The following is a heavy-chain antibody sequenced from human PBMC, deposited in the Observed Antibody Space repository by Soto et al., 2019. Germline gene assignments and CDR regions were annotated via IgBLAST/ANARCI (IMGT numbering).Heavy chain of an antibody. CDR1: GGSVTSNY. CDR2: MYISGTT. J-gene: IGHJ5*02. CDR3: ASERAAPSWIDP. D-gene: IGHD6-6*01. V-gene: IGHV4-4*07. Sequence: SETLSLTCTVSGGSVTSNYWTWIRQPAGKGLEWLGRMYISGTTDYNPSLRGRATISVDMSKNQFSLTLTSVTAADTAVYYCASERAAPSWIDPWGRGTLVTVSS.